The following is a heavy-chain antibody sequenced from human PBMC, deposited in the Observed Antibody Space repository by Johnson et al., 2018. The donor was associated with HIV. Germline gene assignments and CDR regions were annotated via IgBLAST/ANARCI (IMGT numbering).Heavy chain of an antibody. CDR3: ARSIFYGSSYFDY. V-gene: IGHV1-2*02. CDR2: INPSSGYT. J-gene: IGHJ4*03. CDR1: GYTFTSYT. Sequence: QVQLVESGAELARPGAPVKMSCKASGYTFTSYTMPWVKQRPGQGLEWIGYINPSSGYTNYNQKFKDKATLTADKSSSTAYMQLSSLTSEDSAVYYCARSIFYGSSYFDYWGQGTTLTVSS. D-gene: IGHD4-23*01.